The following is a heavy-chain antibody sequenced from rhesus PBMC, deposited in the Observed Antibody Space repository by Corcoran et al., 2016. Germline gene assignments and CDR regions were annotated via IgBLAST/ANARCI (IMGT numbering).Heavy chain of an antibody. J-gene: IGHJ4*01. CDR1: GFSISTAGTG. CDR3: ARVPWSDYYRHFDF. D-gene: IGHD3-22*01. Sequence: QVTLKESGPALVKPTQTLTLTCTFSGFSISTAGTGVGWSRQPPGKALEWRASIYRNDGKYYSTSLKSRPTSSNEPSKNQVVLTMTNMDPVDTATYYCARVPWSDYYRHFDFWGQGVLVTVSS. V-gene: IGHV2-95*01. CDR2: IYRNDGK.